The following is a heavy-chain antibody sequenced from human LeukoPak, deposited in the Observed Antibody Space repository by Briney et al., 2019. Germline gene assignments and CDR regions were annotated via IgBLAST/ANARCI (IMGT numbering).Heavy chain of an antibody. CDR2: ISYDGSNK. CDR1: GFTFSNYG. V-gene: IGHV3-30*03. D-gene: IGHD4-17*01. Sequence: GGSLRLSCAASGFTFSNYGMHWVRQAPGKGLEWVAVISYDGSNKYYADSVKGRFTISRDNSKNTLYLQMNSLRAEDTAAYYCALHDHGDYRLDYWGQGTLVTVSS. J-gene: IGHJ4*02. CDR3: ALHDHGDYRLDY.